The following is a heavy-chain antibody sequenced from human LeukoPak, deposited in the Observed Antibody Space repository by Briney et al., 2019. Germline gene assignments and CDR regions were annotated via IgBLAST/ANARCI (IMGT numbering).Heavy chain of an antibody. D-gene: IGHD5-12*01. CDR1: GFTFSSYA. J-gene: IGHJ3*02. V-gene: IGHV3-64*04. CDR2: ISSDGGST. Sequence: TGGSLRLSCSASGFTFSSYAMHWVRQTPGKGLEYVSAISSDGGSTYYADSVKGRFTLSRDNSKNTLYLQMNSLRAEDTAVYYCATLARFAFDIWGQGTMVTVSS. CDR3: ATLARFAFDI.